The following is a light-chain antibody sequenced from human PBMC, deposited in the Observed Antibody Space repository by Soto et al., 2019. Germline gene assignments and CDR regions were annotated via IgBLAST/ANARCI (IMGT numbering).Light chain of an antibody. Sequence: DFQMTQSPPTLSASVGDRVTLTGRALQSIGGWLAWYQQRPGKAPKLLIYDASTLASGVPSRFTGSGSGTHFTLTIDNLQPDDAATYYCQQHNDYATFGQGT. CDR1: QSIGGW. CDR2: DAS. CDR3: QQHNDYAT. V-gene: IGKV1-5*01. J-gene: IGKJ2*01.